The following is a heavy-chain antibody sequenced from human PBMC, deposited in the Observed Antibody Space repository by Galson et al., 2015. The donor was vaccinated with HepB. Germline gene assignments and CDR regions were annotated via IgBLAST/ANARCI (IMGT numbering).Heavy chain of an antibody. CDR2: MPFDGGNK. D-gene: IGHD1-26*01. CDR3: ARVVGAGEFDY. Sequence: SLRLSCAASGFTFSSYALHWVRQAPGKGLEWVAVMPFDGGNKYYADSVKGRFTISRDNSKNTQYLQMNSLRPEDTAVYYCARVVGAGEFDYWGQGALVTVSS. CDR1: GFTFSSYA. V-gene: IGHV3-30-3*01. J-gene: IGHJ4*02.